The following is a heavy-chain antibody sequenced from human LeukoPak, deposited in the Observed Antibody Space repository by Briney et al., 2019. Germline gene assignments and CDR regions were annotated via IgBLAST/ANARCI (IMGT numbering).Heavy chain of an antibody. D-gene: IGHD3-9*01. V-gene: IGHV3-7*01. J-gene: IGHJ4*02. CDR1: GFTFSSYW. Sequence: GGSLRLSCAASGFTFSSYWMSWVRQAPGKGLEWVANIKQDGSNKYYADSVKGRFIISRDNSKNTLYLQMNSLRAEDTAVYYCAKDQVDYYFDYWGQGTLVTVSS. CDR3: AKDQVDYYFDY. CDR2: IKQDGSNK.